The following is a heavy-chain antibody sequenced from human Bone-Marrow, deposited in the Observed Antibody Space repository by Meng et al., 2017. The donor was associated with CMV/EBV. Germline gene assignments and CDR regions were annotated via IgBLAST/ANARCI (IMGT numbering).Heavy chain of an antibody. CDR1: GYTFPNYA. V-gene: IGHV1-3*01. J-gene: IGHJ4*02. CDR2: INPATSNA. CDR3: AWGSETYYFDY. D-gene: IGHD3-16*01. Sequence: QVQLVQSGAEMKKPGASVKVSCKASGYTFPNYAIHWMRQAPGQRLEWMGLINPATSNAKYSQTFQGRVTITRDTSATTAYMELSDLRSEDTAVYYCAWGSETYYFDYWGQGTLVTVSS.